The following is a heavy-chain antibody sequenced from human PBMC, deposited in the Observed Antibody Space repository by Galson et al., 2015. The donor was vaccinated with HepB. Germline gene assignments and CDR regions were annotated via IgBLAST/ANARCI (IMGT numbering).Heavy chain of an antibody. CDR2: IYHSGST. D-gene: IGHD3-16*01. Sequence: LSLTCAVSGGSISSGGYSWSWIRQPPGKGLEWIGYIYHSGSTYYNPSLKSRVTISVDRSKNQFSLKLSSVTAADTAVYYCARGIGLANYVWGSHMRHRYYFDYWGQGTLVTVSS. V-gene: IGHV4-30-2*01. J-gene: IGHJ4*02. CDR3: ARGIGLANYVWGSHMRHRYYFDY. CDR1: GGSISSGGYS.